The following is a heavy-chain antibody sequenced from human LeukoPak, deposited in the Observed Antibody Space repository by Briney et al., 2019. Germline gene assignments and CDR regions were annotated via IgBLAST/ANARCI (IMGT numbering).Heavy chain of an antibody. CDR3: AREATPGSGGNFDY. Sequence: ASVKVSCKASGYTFTSYGISWVRQAPGQGLEGMGWISPYNGNTHYAQKLQGRVTMTTDTSTNTAYMELRSLRSDDKAVYYCAREATPGSGGNFDYWGQGTLVTVSS. CDR1: GYTFTSYG. D-gene: IGHD3-10*01. J-gene: IGHJ4*02. V-gene: IGHV1-18*01. CDR2: ISPYNGNT.